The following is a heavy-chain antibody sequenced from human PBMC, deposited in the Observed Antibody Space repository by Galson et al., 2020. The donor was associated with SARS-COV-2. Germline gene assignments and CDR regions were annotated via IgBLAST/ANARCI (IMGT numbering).Heavy chain of an antibody. D-gene: IGHD2-21*01. Sequence: ASVTVSCKASGYTFTSYYLHWVRQPPGQGLEWVGIINHRDDITAYAQKFQGRVTITRDTSTSTVNMELSSLRPEDTAVYYCASEWGDTSLSVFGYGGREPWSPS. CDR1: GYTFTSYY. CDR3: ASEWGDTSLSVFGY. J-gene: IGHJ4*02. V-gene: IGHV1-46*01. CDR2: INHRDDIT.